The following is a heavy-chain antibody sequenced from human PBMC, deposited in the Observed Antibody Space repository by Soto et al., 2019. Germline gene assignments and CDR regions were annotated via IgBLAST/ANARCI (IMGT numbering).Heavy chain of an antibody. V-gene: IGHV5-51*01. CDR2: IYPGDSDT. CDR1: GYSFTGYW. D-gene: IGHD3-10*01. CDR3: AFGGAATALSG. J-gene: IGHJ4*02. Sequence: PWESLTSSCRCSGYSFTGYWIGWVRQMPGKGLEWMGIIYPGDSDTRYSPSFQGQVTISADKSISTAYLQWSSLKASDTAMYYCAFGGAATALSGWGQGTLVTVSS.